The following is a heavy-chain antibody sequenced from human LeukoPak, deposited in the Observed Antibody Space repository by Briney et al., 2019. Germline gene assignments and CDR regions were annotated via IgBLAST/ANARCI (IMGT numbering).Heavy chain of an antibody. D-gene: IGHD5-18*01. Sequence: EASVKVSCKASGYKFTGFYIHWVRQAPGQGLEWMGWINPNSGGTKYAQKFEGRLTMTRDTSTTTVYMELNSLRSEDTAVYYCARGFLDRLSPIQLWFGDAFDIWGQGTMVTVSS. CDR1: GYKFTGFY. CDR2: INPNSGGT. CDR3: ARGFLDRLSPIQLWFGDAFDI. V-gene: IGHV1-2*02. J-gene: IGHJ3*02.